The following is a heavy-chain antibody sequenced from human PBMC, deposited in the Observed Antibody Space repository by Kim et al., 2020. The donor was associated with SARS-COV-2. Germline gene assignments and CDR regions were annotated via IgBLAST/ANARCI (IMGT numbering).Heavy chain of an antibody. Sequence: ASVKVSCKASGYTFNTYGITWVRQAPGQGLEWMGWINVYSNNTYYEEKFQGRVTMTTDTSTSTAYMELRSLRPADTAVYYFARMDYFYYYYMDVWGKGTT. CDR2: INVYSNNT. V-gene: IGHV1-18*01. CDR1: GYTFNTYG. CDR3: ARMDYFYYYYMDV. J-gene: IGHJ6*03.